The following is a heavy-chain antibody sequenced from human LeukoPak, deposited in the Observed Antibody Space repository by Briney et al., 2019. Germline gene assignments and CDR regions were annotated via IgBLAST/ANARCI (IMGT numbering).Heavy chain of an antibody. CDR2: ISSSSYT. CDR3: ARDNRGSGWYQYYFDY. Sequence: PGGSLRLSCAASGFTFSDYYMSWIRQAPGKGLEWVSYISSSSYTNYADSVKGRFTISRDNAKNSLYLQMNSLRAEDTAVYYCARDNRGSGWYQYYFDYWGQGTLVTVSS. CDR1: GFTFSDYY. D-gene: IGHD6-19*01. J-gene: IGHJ4*02. V-gene: IGHV3-11*05.